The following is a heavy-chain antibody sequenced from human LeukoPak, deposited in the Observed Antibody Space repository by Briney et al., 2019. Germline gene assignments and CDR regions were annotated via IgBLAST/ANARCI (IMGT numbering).Heavy chain of an antibody. D-gene: IGHD1/OR15-1a*01. CDR1: GFILSNHW. J-gene: IGHJ6*02. Sequence: GGSLRLSCAAPGFILSNHWMIGVRQAPGKGPAWVANMNKDGSEKDYVDSVKGRFTISRDTAKNPLYLQMNNLRAEDTALYYCARNNDMDVWGQGTTAIVSS. CDR2: MNKDGSEK. CDR3: ARNNDMDV. V-gene: IGHV3-7*03.